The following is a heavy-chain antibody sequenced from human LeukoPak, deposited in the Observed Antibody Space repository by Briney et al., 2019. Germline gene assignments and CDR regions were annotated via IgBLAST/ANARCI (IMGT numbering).Heavy chain of an antibody. CDR1: GFTFSSYA. D-gene: IGHD4-17*01. V-gene: IGHV3-23*01. CDR3: ARDDRRRANHDYGDYASRIILNYYYYGMDV. CDR2: FSGSGGST. J-gene: IGHJ6*02. Sequence: GGSLRLSCAASGFTFSSYAMRWVRQAPGKGLVWVLAFSGSGGSTYYADSVKGRFTISRDNSKNTLYLQMNSLRAEVTAVYYCARDDRRRANHDYGDYASRIILNYYYYGMDVWGQGTTVTVSS.